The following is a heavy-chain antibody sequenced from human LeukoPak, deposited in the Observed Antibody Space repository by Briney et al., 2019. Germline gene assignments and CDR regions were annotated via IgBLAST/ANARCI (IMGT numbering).Heavy chain of an antibody. Sequence: PGGSLRLSCAASGFTLSNAWMSWVRQAPGKGLEWVGRIKSKTDGGTTEDAAPVKGRFTISRDDSKNTLYLQMNSLKTEDTAVYYCTSTTPVLLWFGESEAFDIWGQGTMVTVSS. CDR3: TSTTPVLLWFGESEAFDI. J-gene: IGHJ3*02. D-gene: IGHD3-10*01. CDR2: IKSKTDGGTT. V-gene: IGHV3-15*01. CDR1: GFTLSNAW.